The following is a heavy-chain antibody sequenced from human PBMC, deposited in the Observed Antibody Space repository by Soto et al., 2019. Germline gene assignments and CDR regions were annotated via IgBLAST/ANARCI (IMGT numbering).Heavy chain of an antibody. V-gene: IGHV3-33*01. D-gene: IGHD7-27*01. Sequence: QVQLVESGGGVVQPGRSLRLSCAASGFTFSSYGMHWVRQAPGKGLEWMAVIWYDGNSKDYGDSVRGRFTVSRDNSKNTLYLQMDSLGAEDTAVYYCARDSSSGEGFDLWGQGTLVTVSS. CDR3: ARDSSSGEGFDL. CDR2: IWYDGNSK. J-gene: IGHJ4*02. CDR1: GFTFSSYG.